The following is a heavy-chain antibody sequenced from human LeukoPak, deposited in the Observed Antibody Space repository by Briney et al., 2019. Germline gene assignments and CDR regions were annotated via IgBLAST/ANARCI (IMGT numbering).Heavy chain of an antibody. Sequence: PGGSLRLSCAASGFTFSSYAMSWVRQAPGKGLEWVSAISGSGGSTYYADSVKGRFTISRDNSKNTLYLQMNSLRAEDTAVYYCAKDPGGRYCSSTSCYQTFDYWGQGTLVTVSS. CDR2: ISGSGGST. V-gene: IGHV3-23*01. CDR1: GFTFSSYA. D-gene: IGHD2-2*01. J-gene: IGHJ4*02. CDR3: AKDPGGRYCSSTSCYQTFDY.